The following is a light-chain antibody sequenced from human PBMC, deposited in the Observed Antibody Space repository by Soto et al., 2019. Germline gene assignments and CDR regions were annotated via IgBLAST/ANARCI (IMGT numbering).Light chain of an antibody. V-gene: IGKV3-20*01. J-gene: IGKJ1*01. Sequence: EIVLTQSPGTLSLSPGERATLSCRASQRVTNNYLAWYQRKPGQPPRLLIYGTSYRSTDIPRRFSGSGSGTDFTLTITRLEPEDFAVYYCQQYGSSPPTFDQGTKVEIK. CDR1: QRVTNNY. CDR2: GTS. CDR3: QQYGSSPPT.